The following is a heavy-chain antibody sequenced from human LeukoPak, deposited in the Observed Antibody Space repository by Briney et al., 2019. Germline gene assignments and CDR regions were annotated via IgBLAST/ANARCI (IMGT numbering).Heavy chain of an antibody. V-gene: IGHV1-2*04. CDR1: GYTFTGYY. CDR2: INPNSGGT. D-gene: IGHD3-22*01. Sequence: GASVKVSCKASGYTFTGYYMHWVRQAPGQGLEWMGWINPNSGGTNYAQKFQGWVTMTRDTSISTAYMELSRLRSDDTAVYYCARVPTYDSSGYYSFYYYYYYGMDVWGQGTTVTVS. J-gene: IGHJ6*02. CDR3: ARVPTYDSSGYYSFYYYYYYGMDV.